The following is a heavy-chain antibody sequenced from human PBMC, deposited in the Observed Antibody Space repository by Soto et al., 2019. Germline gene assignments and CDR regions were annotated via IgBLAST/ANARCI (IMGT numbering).Heavy chain of an antibody. CDR3: ARGPSGDKVDS. V-gene: IGHV4-30-4*01. J-gene: IGHJ4*02. CDR2: IYDGGRT. D-gene: IGHD7-27*01. CDR1: GGSISTVDYW. Sequence: QVQLQESGPGLVKPSQTLSLTCTVSGGSISTVDYWWSWIRQSPDMGLEWIGHIYDGGRTYNNPSLESRVTRSIETSKRQLSLTLSSVSAADTAVYYCARGPSGDKVDSWGQGTLVTVSS.